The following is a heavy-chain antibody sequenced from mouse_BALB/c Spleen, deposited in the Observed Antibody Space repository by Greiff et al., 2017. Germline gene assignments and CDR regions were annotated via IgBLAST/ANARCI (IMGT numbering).Heavy chain of an antibody. V-gene: IGHV1-55*01. Sequence: VQLQQPGAELVKPGTSVKLSCKASGYNFTSYWINWVKLRPGQGLEWIGDIYPGSGSTNYNEKFKSKATLTVDTSSSTAYMQLSSLASEDSAIYYCARGGGFDVWGAGTTVTVSS. CDR1: GYNFTSYW. CDR3: ARGGGFDV. J-gene: IGHJ1*01. CDR2: IYPGSGST.